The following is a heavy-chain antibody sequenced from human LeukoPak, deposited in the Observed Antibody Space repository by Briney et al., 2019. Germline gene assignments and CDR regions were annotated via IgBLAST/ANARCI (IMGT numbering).Heavy chain of an antibody. CDR1: GDRFSSNSAA. V-gene: IGHV6-1*01. D-gene: IGHD2-15*01. Sequence: SQTLSLSCALSGDRFSSNSAAWNWLRQSPSRGLEWLGRTYYRSKWYNDYAGSVQSRIIINADTSENQFPLQLKSVTPEDTAVYYCAREEVFEPATHYYGMDVWGQGTTVTVSS. J-gene: IGHJ6*02. CDR2: TYYRSKWYN. CDR3: AREEVFEPATHYYGMDV.